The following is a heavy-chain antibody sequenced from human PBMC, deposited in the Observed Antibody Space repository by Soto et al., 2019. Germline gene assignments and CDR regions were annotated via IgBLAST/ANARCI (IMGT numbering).Heavy chain of an antibody. CDR2: ISAYNGNT. CDR1: GYTFTSYG. J-gene: IGHJ5*02. D-gene: IGHD3-10*01. Sequence: ASVKVSCKASGYTFTSYGISWVRQAPGQGLEWMGWISAYNGNTNYAQKLQGRVTMTTDTSTSTAYMELRSLRSDDTAVYYCARDHIMVRGVITNWFDPWGQGTLVTVSS. V-gene: IGHV1-18*01. CDR3: ARDHIMVRGVITNWFDP.